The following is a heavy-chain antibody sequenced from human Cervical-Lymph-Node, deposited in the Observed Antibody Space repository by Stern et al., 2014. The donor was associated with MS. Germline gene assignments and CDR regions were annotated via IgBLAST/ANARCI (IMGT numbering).Heavy chain of an antibody. CDR3: ARDGKWLQVYGMDV. D-gene: IGHD5-12*01. J-gene: IGHJ6*02. CDR1: GYTFTTYA. V-gene: IGHV1-18*04. Sequence: VHLVESGPEVKKPGASVKVSCKASGYTFTTYAFSWVRQAPGQGLEWMGWISGYNGKANYAQRFQGRVTMTTVSSTSTAYMELRSLRSDDTAVYYCARDGKWLQVYGMDVWGQGTTVTVSS. CDR2: ISGYNGKA.